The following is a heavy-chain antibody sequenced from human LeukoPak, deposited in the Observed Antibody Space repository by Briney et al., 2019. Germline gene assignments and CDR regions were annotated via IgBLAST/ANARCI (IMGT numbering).Heavy chain of an antibody. Sequence: GRSLRLSCAASGFTFSSYGMHWVRQAPGKGLEWVAVISYDGSNKYYADSVKGRFTISRDNSKNTLYLQMNSLRAEDTAVYYCARSGIAAAWGQGTLVTVSS. D-gene: IGHD6-13*01. CDR3: ARSGIAAA. CDR2: ISYDGSNK. CDR1: GFTFSSYG. V-gene: IGHV3-30*03. J-gene: IGHJ4*02.